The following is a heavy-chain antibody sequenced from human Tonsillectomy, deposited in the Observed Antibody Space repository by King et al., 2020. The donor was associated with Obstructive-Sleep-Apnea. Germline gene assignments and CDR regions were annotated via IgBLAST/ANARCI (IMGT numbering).Heavy chain of an antibody. Sequence: EVQLVESGGGLVQPGGSLRLSCEASGFTVSTNYMSWVRQAPGKGLEWVSVIFSGGSAFYADSVQGRFTSSRDSFKNILYLQMNSLRVEDTAIYYCARDSGCSGGTCTPLGQANYWDHGTLVTVSS. V-gene: IGHV3-66*01. CDR3: ARDSGCSGGTCTPLGQANY. CDR1: GFTVSTNY. J-gene: IGHJ4*01. D-gene: IGHD2-15*01. CDR2: IFSGGSA.